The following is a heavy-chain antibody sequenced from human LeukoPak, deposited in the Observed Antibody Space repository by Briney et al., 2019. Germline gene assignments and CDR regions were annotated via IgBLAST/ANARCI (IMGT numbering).Heavy chain of an antibody. Sequence: GGSLRLSCAASGFTFSDYYMSWIRQAPGKGLEWVSYISSSSSYTNYADSVKGRFTISRDNAKNSLYLQMNSLRAEDTAVYYCARVRIAGKYYFDYWGQGTLVTVSS. CDR2: ISSSSSYT. D-gene: IGHD6-13*01. CDR1: GFTFSDYY. V-gene: IGHV3-11*05. J-gene: IGHJ4*02. CDR3: ARVRIAGKYYFDY.